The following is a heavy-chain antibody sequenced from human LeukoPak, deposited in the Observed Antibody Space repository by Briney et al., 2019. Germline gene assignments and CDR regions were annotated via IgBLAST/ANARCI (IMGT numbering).Heavy chain of an antibody. CDR3: ASQPLELATLV. CDR1: KFTFRNYA. D-gene: IGHD5-24*01. Sequence: GGSLRLSCAASKFTFRNYAMSWVRQAPGKGLEWVSATSGTGGSTYYADSVKGRFTISRDNSKNTLYLQMNSLRAEDTAVYYCASQPLELATLVWGQGTLVTVSS. V-gene: IGHV3-23*01. J-gene: IGHJ4*02. CDR2: TSGTGGST.